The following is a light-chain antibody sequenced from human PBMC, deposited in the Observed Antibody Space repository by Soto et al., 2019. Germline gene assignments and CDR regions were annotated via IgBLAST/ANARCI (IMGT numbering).Light chain of an antibody. V-gene: IGLV2-11*01. CDR1: SSDVGGYNY. CDR2: DVS. Sequence: QSALTQPRSVSGSPGQSVTISCTGTSSDVGGYNYVSWYQQQPGKAPKLMIYDVSKRPSGVPDRFSGSKSGNTASLTISGLQADDEADYYCFSLAGSDSYVFGTGTKLTVL. CDR3: FSLAGSDSYV. J-gene: IGLJ1*01.